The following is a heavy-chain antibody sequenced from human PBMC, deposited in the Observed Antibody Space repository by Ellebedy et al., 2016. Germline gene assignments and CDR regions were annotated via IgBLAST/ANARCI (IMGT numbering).Heavy chain of an antibody. D-gene: IGHD6-13*01. CDR1: GYSFTSYW. CDR3: ARHPGTYSSSWYDY. V-gene: IGHV5-51*01. CDR2: IYPGDSDT. J-gene: IGHJ4*02. Sequence: GGSLRLXXKGSGYSFTSYWIGWVRQMPGKGLEWMGIIYPGDSDTRYSPSFQGQVTISADKSISTAYLQWSSLKASDTAMYYCARHPGTYSSSWYDYWGQGTLVTVSS.